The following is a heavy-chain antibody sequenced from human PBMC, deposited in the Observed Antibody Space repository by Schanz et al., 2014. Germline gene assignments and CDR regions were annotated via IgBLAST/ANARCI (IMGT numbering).Heavy chain of an antibody. J-gene: IGHJ3*01. V-gene: IGHV3-11*01. CDR1: GFIFNDYY. CDR3: ARDEGRDGYNLAFDV. D-gene: IGHD2-21*01. CDR2: ISRDGTTS. Sequence: QVQLVESGGGLVKPGGSLRLSCAASGFIFNDYYMNWIRQAPGKGLEWLSYISRDGTTSYYADSVKGRFTISRDNAKNSLYLEMTSLRADDTAIYFCARDEGRDGYNLAFDVWGQGTLVTVSS.